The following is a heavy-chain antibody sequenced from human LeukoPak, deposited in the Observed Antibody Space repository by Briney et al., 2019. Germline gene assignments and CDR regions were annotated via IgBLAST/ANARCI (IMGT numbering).Heavy chain of an antibody. J-gene: IGHJ4*02. D-gene: IGHD2-8*01. CDR2: IYPGDSDT. V-gene: IGHV5-51*01. CDR1: GYSFTSYW. Sequence: PGESLKISCKGSGYSFTSYWIGWVRQMPGKGLEWMGIIYPGDSDTRYSPSFQGQITISADKSISTAYLQWSSLKASETAMYYCARRVDCTNGVCYRDDYFDYWGQGTLVTVSS. CDR3: ARRVDCTNGVCYRDDYFDY.